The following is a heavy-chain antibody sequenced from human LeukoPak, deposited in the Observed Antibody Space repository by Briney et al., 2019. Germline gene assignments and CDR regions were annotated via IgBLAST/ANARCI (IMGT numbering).Heavy chain of an antibody. CDR2: ISSSSSYI. J-gene: IGHJ4*02. CDR1: EFTFSTYS. CDR3: TRESGSYYTYYFDY. Sequence: KPGGSLRLSCAAYEFTFSTYSMNWVRQAPGKGLEWVSSISSSSSYIYYADSVKGRFTISRDNAKNSLYLQMNSLRAEDTAVYYCTRESGSYYTYYFDYWGQGTLVTVSS. D-gene: IGHD3-10*01. V-gene: IGHV3-21*01.